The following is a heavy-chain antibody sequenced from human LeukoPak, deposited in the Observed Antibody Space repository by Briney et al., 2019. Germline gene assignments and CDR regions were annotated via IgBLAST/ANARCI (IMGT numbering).Heavy chain of an antibody. CDR3: ARDAKEGIFDY. J-gene: IGHJ4*02. Sequence: PSETLSLTCTVSGYSISSGYYWGWIRQPPGKGLEWIGSIYHSGSTYYNPSLKSRVTISVDTSKNQFSLKLSSVTAADTAVYYCARDAKEGIFDYWGQGTLVTVSS. CDR2: IYHSGST. V-gene: IGHV4-38-2*02. CDR1: GYSISSGYY.